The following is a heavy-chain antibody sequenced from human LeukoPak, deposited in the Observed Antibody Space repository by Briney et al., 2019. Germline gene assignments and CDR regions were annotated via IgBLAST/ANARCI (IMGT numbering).Heavy chain of an antibody. D-gene: IGHD3-22*01. CDR3: AKGKYYYDSSGSHGYYFDY. J-gene: IGHJ4*02. CDR2: ISGSGGST. V-gene: IGHV3-23*01. CDR1: GFTFSTYE. Sequence: PGGSLRLSCEASGFTFSTYEMNWVRQAPGKGLEWVSAISGSGGSTYYADSVKGRFTISRDNSKNTLYLQMNSLRAEDTAVYYCAKGKYYYDSSGSHGYYFDYWGQGTLVTVSS.